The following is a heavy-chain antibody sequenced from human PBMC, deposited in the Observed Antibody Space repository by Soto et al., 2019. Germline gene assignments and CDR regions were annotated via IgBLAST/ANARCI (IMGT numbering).Heavy chain of an antibody. CDR3: AFGDCSSTSCYARGYNWFDP. Sequence: ASVKVSCKASGYTFTSYGISWVRQAPGQGLEWMGWISAYNGNTNYAQKLQGRVTMTTDTSTGTAYMGLRSLGSDDTAVYYCAFGDCSSTSCYARGYNWFDPWGQGTLVTVSS. CDR1: GYTFTSYG. J-gene: IGHJ5*02. D-gene: IGHD2-2*01. CDR2: ISAYNGNT. V-gene: IGHV1-18*01.